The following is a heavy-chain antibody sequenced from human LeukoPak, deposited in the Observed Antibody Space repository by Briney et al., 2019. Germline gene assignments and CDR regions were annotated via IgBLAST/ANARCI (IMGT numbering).Heavy chain of an antibody. J-gene: IGHJ3*01. D-gene: IGHD2-8*01. CDR2: ISSSSSYI. CDR3: ARARMVWSAFR. CDR1: GFTFSSYS. Sequence: GGSLRLSCAASGFTFSSYSMSWVRQAPGKGLEWVSSISSSSSYIYYADSVKGRFTISRDNAKNSLYLQMNSLRAEDTAVYYCARARMVWSAFRWGQGTMVTVSS. V-gene: IGHV3-21*01.